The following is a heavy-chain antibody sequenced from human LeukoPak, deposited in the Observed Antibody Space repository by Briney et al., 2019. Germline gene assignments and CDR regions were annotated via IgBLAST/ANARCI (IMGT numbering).Heavy chain of an antibody. J-gene: IGHJ6*03. CDR1: GGSISSSSYY. CDR3: ASGWGSSWYRSYYYYYMDV. CDR2: IYYSGST. D-gene: IGHD6-13*01. Sequence: SETLSLTCTVSGGSISSSSYYWGWIRQPPGKGLEWIGSIYYSGSTYYNPSLKSRVTISVDTSKNQFSLKLSSVTAADTAVYYCASGWGSSWYRSYYYYYMDVWGKGTMVTVSS. V-gene: IGHV4-39*01.